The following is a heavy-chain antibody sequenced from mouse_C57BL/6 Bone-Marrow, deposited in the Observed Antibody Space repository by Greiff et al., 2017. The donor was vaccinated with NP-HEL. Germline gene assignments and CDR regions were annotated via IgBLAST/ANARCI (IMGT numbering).Heavy chain of an antibody. CDR1: GIDFSRYW. D-gene: IGHD2-4*01. CDR3: ARGYDYDGYWYFDV. J-gene: IGHJ1*03. V-gene: IGHV4-1*01. CDR2: INPDSSTI. Sequence: VQLKESGGGLVQPGGSLKLSCAASGIDFSRYWMSWVRRAPGKGLEWIGEINPDSSTINYAPSLKDKFIISRDNAKNTLYLQMSKVRSEDTALYYCARGYDYDGYWYFDVWGTGTTVTVSS.